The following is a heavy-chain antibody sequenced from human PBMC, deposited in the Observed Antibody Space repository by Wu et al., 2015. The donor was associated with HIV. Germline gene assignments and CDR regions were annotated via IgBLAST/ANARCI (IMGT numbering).Heavy chain of an antibody. CDR3: ASSEYCSSTSCHGYWYFDL. V-gene: IGHV1-2*02. CDR1: GYTFTGYY. D-gene: IGHD2-2*01. Sequence: QVQLVQSGAEVKKPGSSVKVSCKASGYTFTGYYMHWVRQAPGQGLEWMGWINPNSGGTNYAQKFQGRVTMTRDTSISTAYMELSRLRSDDTAVYYCASSEYCSSTSCHGYWYFDLWGRGTWSLSPQ. CDR2: INPNSGGT. J-gene: IGHJ2*01.